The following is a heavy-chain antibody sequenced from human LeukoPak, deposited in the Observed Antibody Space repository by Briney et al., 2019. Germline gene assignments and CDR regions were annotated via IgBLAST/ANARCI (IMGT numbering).Heavy chain of an antibody. Sequence: GESLKISCKGSGYSFTNFWIAWVRQMPGKGLEWMGIIYPGDSDTRYSPTFQGQVTISADKSISTAYLQWSSLKASDTAMYYCARQITMVRGVIILDYWGQGTLVTVSS. D-gene: IGHD3-10*01. CDR3: ARQITMVRGVIILDY. V-gene: IGHV5-51*01. CDR1: GYSFTNFW. J-gene: IGHJ4*02. CDR2: IYPGDSDT.